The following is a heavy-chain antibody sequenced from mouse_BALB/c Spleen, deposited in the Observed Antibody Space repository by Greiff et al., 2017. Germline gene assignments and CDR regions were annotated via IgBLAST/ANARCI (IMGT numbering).Heavy chain of an antibody. CDR2: INPSTGYT. CDR3: ARWEPRYFDV. Sequence: QVQLKQSGAELAKPGASVKMSCKASGYTFTSYWMHWVKQRPGQGLEWIGYINPSTGYTEYNQKFKDKAPLTADKSSSTAYMQLSSLTSEDSAVYYCARWEPRYFDVWGAGTTVTVSS. D-gene: IGHD4-1*01. V-gene: IGHV1-7*01. J-gene: IGHJ1*01. CDR1: GYTFTSYW.